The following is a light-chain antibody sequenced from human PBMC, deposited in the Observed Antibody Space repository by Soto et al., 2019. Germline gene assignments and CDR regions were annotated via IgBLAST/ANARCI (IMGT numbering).Light chain of an antibody. CDR1: SSDLGGLNY. Sequence: QSALTQPASVSGSPGQSITIPCSGRSSDLGGLNYVSWYRQHPGKVPKLIIYKVDNRPSGISDRFSASKSGNTASLTISGLQAEDEAHYYCSSYTTVPSPQWVFAGGTKLTVL. J-gene: IGLJ3*02. V-gene: IGLV2-14*01. CDR2: KVD. CDR3: SSYTTVPSPQWV.